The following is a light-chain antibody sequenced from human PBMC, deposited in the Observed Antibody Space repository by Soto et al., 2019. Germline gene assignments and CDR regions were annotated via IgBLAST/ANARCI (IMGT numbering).Light chain of an antibody. V-gene: IGKV1-39*01. CDR3: QQSYSTPTT. CDR2: ATS. J-gene: IGKJ4*01. CDR1: QSISSY. Sequence: DIQMTQSPSSLSASVGDRVTITCRASQSISSYLNWYQQKPGKASKLLMYATSTLQSGVPSRFSGSGSGTDFTLTISSLQPEDFATYYCQQSYSTPTTFGGGTKVEI.